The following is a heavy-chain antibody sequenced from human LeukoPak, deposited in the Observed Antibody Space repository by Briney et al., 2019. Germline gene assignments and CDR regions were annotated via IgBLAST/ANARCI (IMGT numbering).Heavy chain of an antibody. J-gene: IGHJ6*04. CDR2: ISSSGSTI. V-gene: IGHV3-48*03. CDR3: ARDEGDRAGWDYYYYGMDV. D-gene: IGHD2-21*02. Sequence: GGSLRLSCAASGFTFGSYEMNWVRQAPGKGLEWVSYISSSGSTIYYADSVKGRFTISRDNAKNSLYLQMNSLRAEDTAVYYCARDEGDRAGWDYYYYGMDVWGKGTTVTVSS. CDR1: GFTFGSYE.